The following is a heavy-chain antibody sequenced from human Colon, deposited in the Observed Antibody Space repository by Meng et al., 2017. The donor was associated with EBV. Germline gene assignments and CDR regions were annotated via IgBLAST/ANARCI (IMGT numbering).Heavy chain of an antibody. CDR1: GGPSSNFY. D-gene: IGHD2-15*01. J-gene: IGHJ4*02. Sequence: QVQLQQWGAGLLKPSATLSLTCAVYGGPSSNFYWSWIRQPPGKGLEWIGEMNQSGSTNYNPSLKSRVTISVDASKNQFSLKLSSVTAADTAVYYCARAWGYCSSGSCRTGWGQGTLVTVSS. CDR2: MNQSGST. V-gene: IGHV4-34*01. CDR3: ARAWGYCSSGSCRTG.